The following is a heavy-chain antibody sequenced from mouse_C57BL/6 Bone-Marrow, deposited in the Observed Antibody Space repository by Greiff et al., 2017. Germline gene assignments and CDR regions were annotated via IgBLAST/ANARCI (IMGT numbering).Heavy chain of an antibody. V-gene: IGHV1-64*01. CDR2: IPPNSGST. CDR1: GYTFTSYW. D-gene: IGHD2-5*01. CDR3: ARSAIVTTRYYAMDY. J-gene: IGHJ4*01. Sequence: QVQLQQPGAELVKPGASVKLSCKASGYTFTSYWMHWVKQRPGQGLEWIGMIPPNSGSTNYNEKFKSKATLTVDKSSSTAYMQLSSLTSEDSAVYYCARSAIVTTRYYAMDYWGQGTSVTVSS.